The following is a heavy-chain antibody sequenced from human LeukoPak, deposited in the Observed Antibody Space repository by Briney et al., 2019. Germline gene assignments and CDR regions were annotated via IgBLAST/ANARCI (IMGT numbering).Heavy chain of an antibody. D-gene: IGHD1-26*01. CDR1: GGSISSNY. CDR2: IYSSGST. Sequence: SETLSVTCTVSGGSISSNYWNWIRQPAGNGLEWIGRIYSSGSTNYNPSLKSRVSMSVDTSKNQFSLKLTSVTAADTAVYYCARDSGSYAYYFDYWGQGTLVTVSS. V-gene: IGHV4-4*07. J-gene: IGHJ4*02. CDR3: ARDSGSYAYYFDY.